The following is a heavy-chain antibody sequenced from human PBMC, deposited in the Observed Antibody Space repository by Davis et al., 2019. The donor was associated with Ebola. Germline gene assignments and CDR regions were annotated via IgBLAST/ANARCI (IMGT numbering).Heavy chain of an antibody. D-gene: IGHD6-19*01. Sequence: GESLKISCAASGFTFSSNGMHWVRQAPGTGLEWVAVISKDGSSEDYADSLRGRFTISRDKSKNMLFLQMNSLRPEDTAVYYCLAGTNYWGKGTQVIVSS. V-gene: IGHV3-30*03. J-gene: IGHJ4*02. CDR3: LAGTNY. CDR1: GFTFSSNG. CDR2: ISKDGSSE.